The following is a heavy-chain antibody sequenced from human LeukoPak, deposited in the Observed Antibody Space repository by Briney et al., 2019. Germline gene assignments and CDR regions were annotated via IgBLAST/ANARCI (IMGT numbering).Heavy chain of an antibody. CDR1: GFTFSACS. Sequence: GRSLTLSCAASGFTFSACSMSWVRQAPGKGLEWVSTITSGSRTYHADSVKGRFTVSRDNSKNTLFLQMNSLRVEDTAVYFCAAKVGGDYYDYWGQGTLVTVSS. D-gene: IGHD2-21*01. CDR2: ITSGSRT. V-gene: IGHV3-23*01. CDR3: AAKVGGDYYDY. J-gene: IGHJ4*02.